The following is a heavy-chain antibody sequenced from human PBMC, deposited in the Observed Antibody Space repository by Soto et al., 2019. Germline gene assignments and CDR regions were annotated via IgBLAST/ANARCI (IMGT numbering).Heavy chain of an antibody. V-gene: IGHV3-9*01. J-gene: IGHJ4*02. CDR1: GFTFDDYA. CDR3: AKDIGWDLRLFDY. Sequence: EVQLVESGGGLVQPGRSLRLSCAASGFTFDDYAMHWVRQAPGKGLEWVSGISWNSGSIGYADSVEGRFTISRDNAKNSLYLQMNSLRAEDTALYYCAKDIGWDLRLFDYWGQGTLVTVSS. D-gene: IGHD1-26*01. CDR2: ISWNSGSI.